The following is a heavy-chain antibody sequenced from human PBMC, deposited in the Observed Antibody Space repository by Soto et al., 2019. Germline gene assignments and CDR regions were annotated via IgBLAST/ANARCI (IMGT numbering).Heavy chain of an antibody. CDR2: IYYSGST. J-gene: IGHJ6*02. CDR3: ARVRGVCSGGSCYHYYYYYGMDV. CDR1: GGSISSGDYY. D-gene: IGHD2-15*01. V-gene: IGHV4-30-4*01. Sequence: NPSETLSLTCTVSGGSISSGDYYWSWIRQPPGKGLEWIGYIYYSGSTYYNPSLKSRVTISVDTSKNQFSLKLSSVTAADTAVYYCARVRGVCSGGSCYHYYYYYGMDVWGQGTTVTVSS.